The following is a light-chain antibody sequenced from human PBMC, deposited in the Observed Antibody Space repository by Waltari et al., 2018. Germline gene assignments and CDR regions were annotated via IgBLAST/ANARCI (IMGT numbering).Light chain of an antibody. Sequence: QSVLTQPPSVSAASGQKVTISCSGRSSNIGSNYVSWYQQLPGTAPQRLIYENDKRPSGIHDRFSASKSGTSVTLGITGLQTGDEAEYYCATWDSSLGEVVFGGGTKLTVL. CDR3: ATWDSSLGEVV. J-gene: IGLJ3*02. V-gene: IGLV1-51*01. CDR1: SSNIGSNY. CDR2: END.